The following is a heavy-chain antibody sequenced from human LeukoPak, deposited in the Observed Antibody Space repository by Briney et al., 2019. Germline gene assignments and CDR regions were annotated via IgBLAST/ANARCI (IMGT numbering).Heavy chain of an antibody. V-gene: IGHV3-7*03. CDR2: IKQDGSEK. Sequence: GGSLRLSCAASGFTFSSYWMSWVRQAPGKGLEWVANIKQDGSEKYYVDSVKGRFTISRDNSKNTLYLQMNSLRAEDTAVYYCAKYLGIWSALDYWGQGTLVTVSS. CDR3: AKYLGIWSALDY. CDR1: GFTFSSYW. J-gene: IGHJ4*02. D-gene: IGHD3-3*01.